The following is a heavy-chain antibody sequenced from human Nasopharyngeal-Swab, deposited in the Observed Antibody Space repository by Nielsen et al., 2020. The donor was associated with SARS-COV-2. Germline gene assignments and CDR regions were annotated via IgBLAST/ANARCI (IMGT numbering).Heavy chain of an antibody. CDR2: IIPIFGTA. D-gene: IGHD3-22*01. V-gene: IGHV1-69*01. J-gene: IGHJ4*02. Sequence: WVRQAPGQGLEWMGGIIPIFGTANYAQKFQGRVTITADESTSTAYMELSCLRSEDTAVYYCARLSYYYDSSGHDDPYFDYWGQGTLVTVSS. CDR3: ARLSYYYDSSGHDDPYFDY.